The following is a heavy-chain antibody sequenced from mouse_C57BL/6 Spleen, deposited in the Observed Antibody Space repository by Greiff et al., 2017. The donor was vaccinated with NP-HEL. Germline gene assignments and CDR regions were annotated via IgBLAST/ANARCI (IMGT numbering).Heavy chain of an antibody. J-gene: IGHJ3*01. CDR3: ARGDYDGFFAY. D-gene: IGHD1-2*01. Sequence: DVMLVESEGGLVQPGSSMKLSCTASGFTFSDYYMAWVRQVPEKGLEWVANINYDGSSTYYLDSLKSRFIISRDNAKNILYLKMSSLKSEDTATYYCARGDYDGFFAYWGQGTLVTVSA. CDR1: GFTFSDYY. V-gene: IGHV5-16*01. CDR2: INYDGSST.